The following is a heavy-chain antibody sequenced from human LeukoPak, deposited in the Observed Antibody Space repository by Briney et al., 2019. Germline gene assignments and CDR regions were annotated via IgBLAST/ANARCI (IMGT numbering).Heavy chain of an antibody. D-gene: IGHD3-10*01. CDR1: AFSITNAYY. CDR2: IYHSGNT. Sequence: SETLSLTCTVSAFSITNAYYWGWIRQPPGKGLEWIATIYHSGNTYYNPSLKSRVTISVDTSKNQFSLKLSSVTAADTAVYYCARRGRTRRLLWFGELLSKPIDYWGQGTLVTVSS. CDR3: ARRGRTRRLLWFGELLSKPIDY. J-gene: IGHJ4*02. V-gene: IGHV4-38-2*02.